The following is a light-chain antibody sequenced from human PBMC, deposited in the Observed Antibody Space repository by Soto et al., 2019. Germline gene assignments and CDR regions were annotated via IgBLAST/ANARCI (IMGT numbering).Light chain of an antibody. Sequence: QSVLTQPPSASGTPGQSVTISCSGSRSNIGNNNVYWYQQLPGTAPKLLIYRSNQRPSGVPDRFSGSKSGTSASLAISGLRSEDEADYYCAAWDDGLSAVYVFGAGTKLTVL. CDR1: RSNIGNNN. CDR3: AAWDDGLSAVYV. J-gene: IGLJ1*01. V-gene: IGLV1-47*01. CDR2: RSN.